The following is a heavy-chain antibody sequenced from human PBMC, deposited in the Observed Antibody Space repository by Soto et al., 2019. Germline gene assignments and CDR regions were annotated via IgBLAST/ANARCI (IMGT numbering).Heavy chain of an antibody. CDR3: ARPGSRSDYGDYAGGYYYGMDV. V-gene: IGHV1-18*01. Sequence: ASVKVSCKASGYTFTSYGISWVRQAPGQGLEWMGWISGYNGNTNYAQKLQGRVTISADKSISTAYLQWSSLKASDTAMYYCARPGSRSDYGDYAGGYYYGMDVWGQGTTVTVSS. J-gene: IGHJ6*02. CDR1: GYTFTSYG. CDR2: ISGYNGNT. D-gene: IGHD4-17*01.